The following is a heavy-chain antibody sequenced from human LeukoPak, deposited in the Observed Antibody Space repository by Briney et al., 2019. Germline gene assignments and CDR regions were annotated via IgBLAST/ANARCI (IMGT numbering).Heavy chain of an antibody. V-gene: IGHV4-39*01. CDR1: GGSISSSSYY. J-gene: IGHJ5*02. CDR3: ARSYSSSWYPGENWFDP. CDR2: IYYSGST. D-gene: IGHD6-13*01. Sequence: SETLSLTCTVSGGSISSSSYYWGWIRQPPGKGLEWIGSIYYSGSTYYNPSLKSRVTISVDTSKNQFSLKLSFVTAADTAVYYCARSYSSSWYPGENWFDPWGQGTLVTVSS.